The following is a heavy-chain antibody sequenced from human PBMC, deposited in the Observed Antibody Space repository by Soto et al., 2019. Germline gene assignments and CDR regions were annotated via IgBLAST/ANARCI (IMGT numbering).Heavy chain of an antibody. D-gene: IGHD5-12*01. J-gene: IGHJ4*02. CDR1: GYTFTNFY. Sequence: ASVKVSCKASGYTFTNFYMHWVRQAPGQGPEWVGIINPFGGSTSYAQNFQGRITMTSDTSTNTVYMELSTLRSEDTAVYYCARDRDGYNGAFDYWGQGTLVTVSS. CDR2: INPFGGST. V-gene: IGHV1-46*03. CDR3: ARDRDGYNGAFDY.